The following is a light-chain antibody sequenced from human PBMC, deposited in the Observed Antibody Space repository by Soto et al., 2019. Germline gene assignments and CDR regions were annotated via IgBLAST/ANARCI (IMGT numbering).Light chain of an antibody. J-gene: IGLJ3*02. CDR3: QTWGTGFWV. CDR1: SGHSSYA. V-gene: IGLV4-69*01. Sequence: QSVLTQSPSASAALGASVKLTCTMSSGHSSYAIAWHQQQPEKGPRYLMKLNSDGSHSKGDGIPDRFSGSSSGAERYLTISLLQSEDEADYYCQTWGTGFWVFGGGTKVTV. CDR2: LNSDGSH.